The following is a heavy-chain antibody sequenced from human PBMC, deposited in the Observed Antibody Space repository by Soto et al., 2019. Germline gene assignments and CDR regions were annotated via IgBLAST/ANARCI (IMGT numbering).Heavy chain of an antibody. CDR1: GFTFSSYD. D-gene: IGHD2-2*01. Sequence: VQLVESGGGLVQPGGSLRLSCAASGFTFSSYDMHWVRQATGKGLEWVSAIGTAGDTYYPGSVKGRFTISRENAKNSLYLQMNSLRAGDTAVYYCARGYCSSTSCYFDYWGQGTLVTVSS. J-gene: IGHJ4*02. V-gene: IGHV3-13*01. CDR3: ARGYCSSTSCYFDY. CDR2: IGTAGDT.